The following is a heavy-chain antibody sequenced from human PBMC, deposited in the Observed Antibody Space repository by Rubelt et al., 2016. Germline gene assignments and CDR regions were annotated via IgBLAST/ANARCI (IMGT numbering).Heavy chain of an antibody. J-gene: IGHJ4*02. V-gene: IGHV4-4*06. Sequence: SRVTMSVDTSKNQFSLKLSSVTAADTAVYYCARRTGFGDAADLYYFDYWGQGTLVTVSS. D-gene: IGHD3-10*01. CDR3: ARRTGFGDAADLYYFDY.